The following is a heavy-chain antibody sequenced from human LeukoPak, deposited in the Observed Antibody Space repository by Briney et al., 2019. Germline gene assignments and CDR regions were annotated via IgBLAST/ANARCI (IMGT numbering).Heavy chain of an antibody. CDR3: AIGDWVPER. J-gene: IGHJ4*02. V-gene: IGHV1-8*03. CDR2: MNPNSGNT. CDR1: GYTFTSYD. D-gene: IGHD2-2*01. Sequence: ASVKVSCKASGYTFTSYDINWVRQASGQGLEWMGWMNPNSGNTGYAQNFQGRVTITRNTSISTAYMELSSLRSEDTAVYYCAIGDWVPERWGQGTVVTVSS.